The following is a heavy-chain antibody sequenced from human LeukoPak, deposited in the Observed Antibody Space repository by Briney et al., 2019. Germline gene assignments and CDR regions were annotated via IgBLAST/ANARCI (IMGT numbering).Heavy chain of an antibody. CDR2: IFPSGGEI. D-gene: IGHD5-18*01. J-gene: IGHJ5*02. Sequence: GGSLRLSCAASGFTFSSYSMNWVRQPRGKGLEWVSSIFPSGGEIHYADSVRGRFTISRDNSKSTLSLQMNSLRAEDTAIYYCVTYRQVMLPFEAWGQGTLVTVSS. V-gene: IGHV3-21*04. CDR3: VTYRQVMLPFEA. CDR1: GFTFSSYS.